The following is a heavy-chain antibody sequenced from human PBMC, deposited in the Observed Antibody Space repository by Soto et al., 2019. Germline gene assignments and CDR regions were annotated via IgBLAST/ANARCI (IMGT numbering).Heavy chain of an antibody. CDR1: GGSISSGAYY. J-gene: IGHJ4*02. V-gene: IGHV4-31*03. CDR2: IYYSGST. CDR3: ARSSDPVLMVPKGGYFDY. Sequence: QVQLQESGPGLVKPSQTLSLTCTVSGGSISSGAYYWSWIRQHPGKGLEWIGYIYYSGSTYYNPSLKSRVTISVDTSKNQFSLKLSSVTAADTAVYYCARSSDPVLMVPKGGYFDYWGQGTLVTVSS. D-gene: IGHD2-8*01.